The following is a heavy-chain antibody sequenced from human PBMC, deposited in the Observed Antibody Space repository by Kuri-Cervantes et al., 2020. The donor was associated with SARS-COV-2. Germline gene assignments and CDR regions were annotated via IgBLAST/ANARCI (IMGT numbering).Heavy chain of an antibody. V-gene: IGHV3-23*01. CDR1: GITFSNHG. Sequence: ESLKISCAASGITFSNHGMSWVRQAPGKGLEWLSGISASGASTDYAASVKGRFTISRDNSKNTLYLQMNSLKVEDTAVYYWAKGGGFCFGGCSKGPDSWGQGTLVTVSS. J-gene: IGHJ4*02. CDR2: ISASGAST. CDR3: AKGGGFCFGGCSKGPDS. D-gene: IGHD2-15*01.